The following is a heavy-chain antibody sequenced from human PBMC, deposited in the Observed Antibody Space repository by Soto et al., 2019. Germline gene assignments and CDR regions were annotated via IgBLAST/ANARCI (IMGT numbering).Heavy chain of an antibody. CDR3: ARDRVQWLLRYYYYYGMDV. J-gene: IGHJ6*02. Sequence: ASVKVSCKASGYTFTSYYMRWVRQAPGQGLEWMGIINPSGGSTSYAQKFQGRVTMTRDTSASTVYMELSSLRSEDTAVYYCARDRVQWLLRYYYYYGMDVWGQGTTVTVSS. V-gene: IGHV1-46*01. CDR2: INPSGGST. CDR1: GYTFTSYY. D-gene: IGHD3-22*01.